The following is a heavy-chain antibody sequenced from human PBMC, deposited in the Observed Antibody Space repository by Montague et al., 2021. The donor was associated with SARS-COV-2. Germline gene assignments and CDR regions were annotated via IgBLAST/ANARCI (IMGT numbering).Heavy chain of an antibody. J-gene: IGHJ2*01. CDR1: GGSISSGGYY. CDR2: IYYSGST. D-gene: IGHD2-21*01. CDR3: ARVHCERVVAMRCIDL. V-gene: IGHV4-31*03. Sequence: TLSLTCTVSGGSISSGGYYWSWIRQHPGKGLEWIGCIYYSGSTYYNPSLKSRVTISVDTSKNQFSLKLSSVTAADTAVYYCARVHCERVVAMRCIDLWGHGTLVTVSS.